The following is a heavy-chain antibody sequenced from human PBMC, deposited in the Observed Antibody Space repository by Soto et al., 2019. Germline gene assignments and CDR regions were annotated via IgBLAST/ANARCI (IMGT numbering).Heavy chain of an antibody. CDR1: GFTFSSYG. D-gene: IGHD3-3*01. CDR2: IWYDGSNK. J-gene: IGHJ6*02. Sequence: GGSLRLSCAASGFTFSSYGMHWVRQAPGKGLEWVAVIWYDGSNKYYADSVKGRFTISRDNSKNTLYLQMNSLRAEDTAVYYCTTVPFTIFGVVIGLDPYYYYGIDVWGQGTTVTVSS. CDR3: TTVPFTIFGVVIGLDPYYYYGIDV. V-gene: IGHV3-33*01.